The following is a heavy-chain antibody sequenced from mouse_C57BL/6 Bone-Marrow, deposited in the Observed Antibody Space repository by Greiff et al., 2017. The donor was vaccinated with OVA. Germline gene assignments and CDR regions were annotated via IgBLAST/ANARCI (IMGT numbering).Heavy chain of an antibody. D-gene: IGHD1-1*01. V-gene: IGHV1-7*01. CDR3: ARSMLLRTLFAY. CDR2: INPSSGYT. CDR1: GYTFTSYW. J-gene: IGHJ3*01. Sequence: QVQLKQPGAELVKPGASVKLSCKASGYTFTSYWMHWVKQRPGQGLEWIGIINPSSGYTKYNQKFKDKATLTADKTSITAYMQLSSLTSDVSAVYYCARSMLLRTLFAYWGQGTLVTVSA.